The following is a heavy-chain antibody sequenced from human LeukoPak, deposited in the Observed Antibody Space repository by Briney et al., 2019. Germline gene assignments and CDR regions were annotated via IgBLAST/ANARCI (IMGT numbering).Heavy chain of an antibody. J-gene: IGHJ4*02. D-gene: IGHD2-2*01. CDR2: ISWNSGNI. CDR1: GFTFNNYA. V-gene: IGHV3-9*01. Sequence: GRSLRLSCAASGFTFNNYAMHWVRQAPGKGLEWVSGISWNSGNIAYADPVKGRFTISRDNAKNSLDLQMNSLRTEDTAFYYCAKGFSSTIPPYFDYWGQGTLVTVSS. CDR3: AKGFSSTIPPYFDY.